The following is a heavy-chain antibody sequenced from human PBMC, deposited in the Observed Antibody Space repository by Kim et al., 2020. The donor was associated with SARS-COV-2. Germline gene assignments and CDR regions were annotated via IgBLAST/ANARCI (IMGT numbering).Heavy chain of an antibody. V-gene: IGHV3-21*01. CDR3: ARGTKYSSGRGAFDI. D-gene: IGHD6-19*01. Sequence: DSVEGRFTISRDNAKNSLYLQMNSLRAEDTAVYYCARGTKYSSGRGAFDIWGQGTMVTVSS. J-gene: IGHJ3*02.